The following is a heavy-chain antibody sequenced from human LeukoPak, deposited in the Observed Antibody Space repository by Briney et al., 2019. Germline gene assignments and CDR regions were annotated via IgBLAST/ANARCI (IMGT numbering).Heavy chain of an antibody. D-gene: IGHD3-22*01. CDR3: ARAPPGSSGYYSYYYYYYGMDV. V-gene: IGHV3-21*01. Sequence: PGGSLRLSCAASGFTFSSYSMNWVRRAPGKGLEWVSSISSSSSYIYYADSVKGRFTISRDNAKNSLYLQMNSLRAEDTAVYYCARAPPGSSGYYSYYYYYYGMDVWGQGTTVTVSS. J-gene: IGHJ6*02. CDR1: GFTFSSYS. CDR2: ISSSSSYI.